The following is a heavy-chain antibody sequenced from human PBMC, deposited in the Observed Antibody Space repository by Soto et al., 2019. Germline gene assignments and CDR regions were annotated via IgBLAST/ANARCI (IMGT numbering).Heavy chain of an antibody. V-gene: IGHV4-59*01. CDR1: GGSISSYY. D-gene: IGHD1-1*01. J-gene: IGHJ4*02. CDR2: IYYSGST. Sequence: QVQLQESGPGLVKPSETLSLTCTVSGGSISSYYWSWIRQPPGKGLEWIGYIYYSGSTNYNPSLKSRVTMSVDTSKNQFSLKLSSVTAADTAVYYCAREGWGQTAPVGYWGQGTLVTVSS. CDR3: AREGWGQTAPVGY.